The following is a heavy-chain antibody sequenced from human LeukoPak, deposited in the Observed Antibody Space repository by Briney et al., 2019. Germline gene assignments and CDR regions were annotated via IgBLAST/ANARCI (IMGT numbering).Heavy chain of an antibody. J-gene: IGHJ6*04. CDR1: GFTFSSYW. D-gene: IGHD3-3*01. Sequence: GGSLRLSCAASGFTFSSYWMSWVRQAPGKGLEWVANIKQDGSEKYYVDSVKGRFTISRDNAKNTLYLQMNSLRAEDTAVYYCAKDISDFWSGLGPPDVWGKGTTVTVSS. CDR2: IKQDGSEK. CDR3: AKDISDFWSGLGPPDV. V-gene: IGHV3-7*01.